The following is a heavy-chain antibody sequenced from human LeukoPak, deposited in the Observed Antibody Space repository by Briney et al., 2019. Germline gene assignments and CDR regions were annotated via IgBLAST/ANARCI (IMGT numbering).Heavy chain of an antibody. D-gene: IGHD2-21*02. CDR3: AKDRLLNCRGDCYIFDY. CDR1: GFTLRSYV. V-gene: IGHV3-23*01. CDR2: ISGSGDST. Sequence: PGGSLRLSCVASGFTLRSYVMNWVRQTPGKGLEWVSSISGSGDSTFHADSVKGRFSISRDNSKNTLYLQVNGLRTEDTAVYYCAKDRLLNCRGDCYIFDYWGQGTVVTVSS. J-gene: IGHJ4*02.